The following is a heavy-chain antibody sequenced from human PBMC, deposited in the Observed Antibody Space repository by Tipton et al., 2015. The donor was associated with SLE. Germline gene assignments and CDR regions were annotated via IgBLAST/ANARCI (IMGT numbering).Heavy chain of an antibody. CDR2: IYYSGST. J-gene: IGHJ4*02. D-gene: IGHD6-6*01. V-gene: IGHV4-61*08. CDR3: ALGGSSIDY. Sequence: LVKPTETLTLTCTFSGFSLSTSGMSVSWIRQPPGKALEWIGYIYYSGSTNYNPSLKSRVTISIDTSKNQFSLNLTSVTAADTAVYYCALGGSSIDYWGQGTLVIVSS. CDR1: GFSLSTSGMS.